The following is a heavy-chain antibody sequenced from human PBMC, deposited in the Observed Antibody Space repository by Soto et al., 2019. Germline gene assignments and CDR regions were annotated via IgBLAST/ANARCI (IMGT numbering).Heavy chain of an antibody. CDR1: GFTFSSFA. D-gene: IGHD2-15*01. V-gene: IGHV3-30-3*01. CDR2: ISYDGSNK. J-gene: IGHJ6*02. Sequence: QVQLVESGGGVVQPGRSRRLSCAASGFTFSSFARHGVRQAPGKGLEWVAVISYDGSNKYYADSVKGRFTISRDNSKNTLYLQMNSLRAEDTAVYYCARDECSGGSCYYYYGMDVWGQGTTVTVSS. CDR3: ARDECSGGSCYYYYGMDV.